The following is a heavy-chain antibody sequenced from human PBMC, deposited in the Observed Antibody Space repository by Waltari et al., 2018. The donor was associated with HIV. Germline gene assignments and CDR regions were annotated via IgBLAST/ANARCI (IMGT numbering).Heavy chain of an antibody. V-gene: IGHV2-5*02. D-gene: IGHD3-10*01. Sequence: QITLKESGPTLVKPTQTLTLTCSFSAFSLTNSGMGVGWIRQPPGKALEWLALIYWDDDKRYNPSLKTRLTITKDTSKNQVVLTMTDLDPVDTATYFCALRQLLGRTMVYVYWGPGTLVRVSS. CDR3: ALRQLLGRTMVYVY. CDR2: IYWDDDK. CDR1: AFSLTNSGMG. J-gene: IGHJ4*02.